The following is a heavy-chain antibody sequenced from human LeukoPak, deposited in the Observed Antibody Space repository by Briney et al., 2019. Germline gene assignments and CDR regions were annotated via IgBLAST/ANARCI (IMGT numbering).Heavy chain of an antibody. V-gene: IGHV4-39*01. Sequence: PSETLSLTCTVSGGAISSSSYYRGWIRQPPGKGLEWIGSIYYSGSTYYNPSLKSRVTISVDTSKNQFSLKLSSVTAADTAVYYCARGDYDSSGSIGYWGQGTLVTVSS. D-gene: IGHD3-22*01. CDR1: GGAISSSSYY. J-gene: IGHJ4*02. CDR3: ARGDYDSSGSIGY. CDR2: IYYSGST.